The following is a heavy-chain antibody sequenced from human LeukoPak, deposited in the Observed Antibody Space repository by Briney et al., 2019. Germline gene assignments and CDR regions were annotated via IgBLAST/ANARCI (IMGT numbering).Heavy chain of an antibody. CDR1: GESFSGYY. CDR2: INHSGST. Sequence: SETLSLTCAVYGESFSGYYWTWIRQPPGKGLEWIGEINHSGSTNYNPSFKSRVTISVDTSKNQFSLKLSSVTAADTAVYYCARVKRITMVRGVIGYFDYWGQGTLVTVSS. V-gene: IGHV4-34*01. D-gene: IGHD3-10*01. J-gene: IGHJ4*02. CDR3: ARVKRITMVRGVIGYFDY.